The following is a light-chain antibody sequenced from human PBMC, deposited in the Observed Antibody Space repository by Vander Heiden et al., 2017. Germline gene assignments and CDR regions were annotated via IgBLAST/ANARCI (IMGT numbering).Light chain of an antibody. J-gene: IGKJ2*02. CDR3: MQSIDIPRT. CDR1: QGLLRSGGKTF. Sequence: IVLPQPPLPMSVTPGQPASIACKCRQGLLRSGGKTFLDWFLQKPGQPPQVLIYEVSNRVSGVPDRFSGSGSGTDFTLKISRVEAEDVGVYYCMQSIDIPRTFGQGTKLEIK. V-gene: IGKV2D-29*01. CDR2: EVS.